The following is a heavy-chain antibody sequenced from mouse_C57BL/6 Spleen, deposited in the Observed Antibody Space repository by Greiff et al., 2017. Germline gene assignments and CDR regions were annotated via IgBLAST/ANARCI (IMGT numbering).Heavy chain of an antibody. V-gene: IGHV7-3*01. CDR3: ARSPLWLLQAMDY. CDR1: GFTFTDYY. Sequence: EVMLVESGGGLVQPGGSLSLSCAASGFTFTDYYMSWVRQPPGKALEWLGFIRNKANGYTTEYSASVKGRFTISRDNSQSILYLQMNALRAEDSATYYCARSPLWLLQAMDYWGQGTSVTVSS. D-gene: IGHD2-3*01. CDR2: IRNKANGYTT. J-gene: IGHJ4*01.